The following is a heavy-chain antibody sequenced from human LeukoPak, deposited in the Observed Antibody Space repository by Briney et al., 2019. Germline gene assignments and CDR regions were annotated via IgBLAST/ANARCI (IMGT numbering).Heavy chain of an antibody. Sequence: RSQTLSLTCDISGDSVSSNSVTWNWIRQSPSRGLEWLGRTYYRSTWYNDYAVSVRGRITVNPDTSKNQFSLHLNSVTPEDTAVYDCARRLTQYDCFDPWGQGILVTVSS. CDR3: ARRLTQYDCFDP. CDR1: GDSVSSNSVT. J-gene: IGHJ5*02. V-gene: IGHV6-1*01. D-gene: IGHD2-2*01. CDR2: TYYRSTWYN.